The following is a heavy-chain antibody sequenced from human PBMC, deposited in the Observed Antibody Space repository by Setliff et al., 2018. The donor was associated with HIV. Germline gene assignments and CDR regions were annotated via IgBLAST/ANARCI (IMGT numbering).Heavy chain of an antibody. CDR1: GFTFEDYG. J-gene: IGHJ4*02. D-gene: IGHD5-18*01. V-gene: IGHV3-20*04. Sequence: GSLRLSCAASGFTFEDYGMSWVRQVPGKGLEWVFGIRWSGGGTGYADSVKGRFTISRDDAKNSLFLQMNSLRAEDTAVYYCESIELAAMVPVDYWGQGTLVTVSS. CDR2: IRWSGGGT. CDR3: ESIELAAMVPVDY.